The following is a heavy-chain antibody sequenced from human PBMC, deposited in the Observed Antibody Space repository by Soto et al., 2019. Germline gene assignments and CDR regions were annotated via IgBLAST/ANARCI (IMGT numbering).Heavy chain of an antibody. CDR1: GDSISSSNW. CDR2: IYHSGST. D-gene: IGHD3-10*01. Sequence: SETLSLTCAVSGDSISSSNWWSWVRHPPGKGLEWIGEIYHSGSTNYNPSLKSRVTISVDKSKNQFSLKLSSLTAADTAVYYCARKGYYGSGPYYWGQGTPVTVS. V-gene: IGHV4-4*02. J-gene: IGHJ4*02. CDR3: ARKGYYGSGPYY.